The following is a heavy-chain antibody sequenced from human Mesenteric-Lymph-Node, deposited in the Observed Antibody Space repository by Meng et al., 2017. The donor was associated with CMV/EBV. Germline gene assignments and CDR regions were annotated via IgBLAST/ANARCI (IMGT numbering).Heavy chain of an antibody. D-gene: IGHD3-3*01. CDR2: ISSRSSNI. V-gene: IGHV3-21*01. CDR3: ARGLSDDFWSGYPVYFDY. Sequence: GESLKISCAASGFIFSTYSMNWVRQAPGKGLEWVSSISSRSSNIYYADSVKGRFTISRDNAKNSLYLQMNSLRAEDTAVYYCARGLSDDFWSGYPVYFDYWGQGTLVTVSS. CDR1: GFIFSTYS. J-gene: IGHJ4*02.